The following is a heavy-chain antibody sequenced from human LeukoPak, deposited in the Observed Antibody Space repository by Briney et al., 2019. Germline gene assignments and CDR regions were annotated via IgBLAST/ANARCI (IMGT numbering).Heavy chain of an antibody. J-gene: IGHJ3*02. V-gene: IGHV3-21*01. CDR2: INPTSTSI. CDR3: AKDPYSSGYQDDAFDI. CDR1: GLTFSDYS. Sequence: GGSLRLSCVASGLTFSDYSINWVRRAPGKGLEWVSSINPTSTSIYYADAVRGRFTISRDNAKNTLYLQMNSLRVEDTAVYYCAKDPYSSGYQDDAFDIWGQGTMVTVSS. D-gene: IGHD3-22*01.